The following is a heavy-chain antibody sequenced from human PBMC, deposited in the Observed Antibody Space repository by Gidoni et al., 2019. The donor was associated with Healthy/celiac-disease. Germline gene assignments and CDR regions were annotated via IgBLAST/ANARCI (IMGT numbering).Heavy chain of an antibody. D-gene: IGHD3-10*01. V-gene: IGHV4-39*01. CDR3: ARQRGITMVQGVFDP. Sequence: STYYNPSLKSRVTISVDTSKNQFSLKLSSVTAAVTAVYYCARQRGITMVQGVFDPWGQGTLVTVSS. CDR2: ST. J-gene: IGHJ5*02.